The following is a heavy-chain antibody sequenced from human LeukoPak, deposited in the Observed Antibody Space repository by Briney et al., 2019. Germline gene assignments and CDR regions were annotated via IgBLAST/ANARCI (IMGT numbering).Heavy chain of an antibody. V-gene: IGHV1-2*02. J-gene: IGHJ5*02. D-gene: IGHD2-2*01. Sequence: ASVKVSCKASGYTFTRYYMHWVRQAPGQGLEGMGWINPNSGGTNHAQKSQGRVTMTRDTSISTAYMELSRLRSDDTAVYYCARGVVPAAINPNTWFDPWGQGSLVTVSS. CDR3: ARGVVPAAINPNTWFDP. CDR2: INPNSGGT. CDR1: GYTFTRYY.